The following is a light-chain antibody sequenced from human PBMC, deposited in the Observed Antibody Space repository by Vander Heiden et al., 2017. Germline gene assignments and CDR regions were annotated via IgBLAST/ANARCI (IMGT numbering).Light chain of an antibody. J-gene: IGKJ1*01. CDR2: KAS. V-gene: IGKV1-5*03. CDR3: QQYNSYSVT. Sequence: DIQMTQSPSTLSASVGDRVTITCRASQSISSWLAWYQQKPGKAPKLLIYKASSLESGVPSRFSGSGSGTEFTLTIISLQPDDFATYYCQQYNSYSVTFGQGTKVEIK. CDR1: QSISSW.